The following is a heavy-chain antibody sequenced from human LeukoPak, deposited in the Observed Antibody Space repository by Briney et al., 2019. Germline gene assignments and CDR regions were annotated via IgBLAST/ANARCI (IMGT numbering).Heavy chain of an antibody. CDR1: GFTFSDFY. D-gene: IGHD6-19*01. V-gene: IGHV3-11*01. Sequence: PGGSLRLSCAASGFTFSDFYMSWIRQAPGKGLEWVSFINTSGTTIHYADSVKGRFTVSRDNAKNSLFLQMDSLRVEDTAVYYCARDKVAGQIYFDHWGQGTLVTVSS. CDR3: ARDKVAGQIYFDH. CDR2: INTSGTTI. J-gene: IGHJ4*02.